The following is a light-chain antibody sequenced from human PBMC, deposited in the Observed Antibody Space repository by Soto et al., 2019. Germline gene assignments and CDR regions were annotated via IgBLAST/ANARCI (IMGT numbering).Light chain of an antibody. CDR1: QSVSSK. Sequence: EIVMTQSPATLSVSPGDRATLSCRACQSVSSKLAWYQQKPGQAPRLLIYAASTRATGIPARFSGSGSGTEFTLSITSLEYEDFGVFYCEQYSNWPPYTFGQGTKLEIK. V-gene: IGKV3-15*01. J-gene: IGKJ2*01. CDR3: EQYSNWPPYT. CDR2: AAS.